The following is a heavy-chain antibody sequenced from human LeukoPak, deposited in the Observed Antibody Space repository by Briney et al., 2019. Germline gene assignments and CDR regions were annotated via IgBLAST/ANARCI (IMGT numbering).Heavy chain of an antibody. D-gene: IGHD4-17*01. V-gene: IGHV1-2*02. CDR1: GYTFTSYY. J-gene: IGHJ4*02. CDR2: INPNSGDT. CDR3: ARGRANDYGDYAGWGH. Sequence: ASVKVSCKASGYTFTSYYMHWVRQAPGQGLEWMGWINPNSGDTNYAQNFQGRVTMTRDTSISTAYMELGRLRSDDTAVYYCARGRANDYGDYAGWGHWGQGTLVTVSS.